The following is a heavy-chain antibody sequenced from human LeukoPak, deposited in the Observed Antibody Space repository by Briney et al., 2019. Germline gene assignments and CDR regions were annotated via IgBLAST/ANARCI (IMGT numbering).Heavy chain of an antibody. J-gene: IGHJ3*02. CDR3: ARDSFVYYDSSGPRRTKFDI. CDR2: ISAYNGNT. Sequence: ASVKVSCKASGYTFTSYGISWVRQAPGQGLEWMGWISAYNGNTNYAQKLQGRVTMTTDTSTSTAYMELRSLRSDDTAVYYCARDSFVYYDSSGPRRTKFDIWGQGTMVTVSS. V-gene: IGHV1-18*01. D-gene: IGHD3-22*01. CDR1: GYTFTSYG.